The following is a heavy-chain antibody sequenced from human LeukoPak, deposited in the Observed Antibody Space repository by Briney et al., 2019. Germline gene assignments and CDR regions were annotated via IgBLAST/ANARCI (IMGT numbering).Heavy chain of an antibody. CDR2: INPNSGDS. CDR1: GYTFTGYY. Sequence: ASVKVSCKASGYTFTGYYMHWVRQAPGQGLEWMGWINPNSGDSNIAQNFQIRVTMTRDKSISTIYMELRRLRFGDTAVYYCARGRDEIDYWGQGTLVTVSS. V-gene: IGHV1-2*02. CDR3: ARGRDEIDY. D-gene: IGHD3-10*01. J-gene: IGHJ4*02.